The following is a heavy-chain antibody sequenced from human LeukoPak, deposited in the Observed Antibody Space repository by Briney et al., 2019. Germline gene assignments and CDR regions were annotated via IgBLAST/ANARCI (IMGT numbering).Heavy chain of an antibody. D-gene: IGHD1-7*01. CDR3: ARDYTLTLGTTTYFQH. J-gene: IGHJ1*01. CDR1: VYIFDTYA. Sequence: ASVKVSCKASVYIFDTYAMIGVRQAPGQGLKLMGWINTNTGNPTYAQGFTGRFVFSLDTSVSTAYLQISSLKAEDTAVYYCARDYTLTLGTTTYFQHWGQGTLVTVSS. CDR2: INTNTGNP. V-gene: IGHV7-4-1*02.